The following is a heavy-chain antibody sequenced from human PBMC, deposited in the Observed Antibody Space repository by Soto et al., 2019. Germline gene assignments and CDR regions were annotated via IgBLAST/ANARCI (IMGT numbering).Heavy chain of an antibody. CDR1: GGSISSGGYS. D-gene: IGHD3-22*01. V-gene: IGHV4-30-2*01. Sequence: QLQLQESGSGLVKPSQTLSLTCAVSGGSISSGGYSWSWIRQPPGKGLEWIGYIYHSGSTYYNPSLKRRVTISVDRSKNQFSLKLSSVTAADTAVYYCARSGYLPPLNWFDPWGQGTLVTVSS. CDR3: ARSGYLPPLNWFDP. CDR2: IYHSGST. J-gene: IGHJ5*02.